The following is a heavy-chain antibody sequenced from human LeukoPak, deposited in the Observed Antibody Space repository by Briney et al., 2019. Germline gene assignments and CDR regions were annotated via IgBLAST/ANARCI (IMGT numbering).Heavy chain of an antibody. CDR3: ARDDIVGGYYYYYMDV. J-gene: IGHJ6*03. Sequence: PGGSLRLSCAASGFTFSSYGMHWVRQAPGKGLEWVAFIRYDGSNKYYADSVKGRFTISRDNSKNTLYLQMNSLRAEDTAVYYCARDDIVGGYYYYYMDVWGKGTTVTISS. V-gene: IGHV3-30*02. CDR2: IRYDGSNK. D-gene: IGHD2-15*01. CDR1: GFTFSSYG.